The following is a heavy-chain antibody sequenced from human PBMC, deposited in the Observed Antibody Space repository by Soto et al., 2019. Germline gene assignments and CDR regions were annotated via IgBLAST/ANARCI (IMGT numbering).Heavy chain of an antibody. Sequence: QVQLQESGPGLVKPSQTLSLTCTVSGGSISSGGYYWSWIRQHPGKGLEWVGYIYYSGSTYYNPSLMSRVTIAVDTSKNQFSLKLSCVTAADTAVYYCAASCVGCGGFNYYGMDVWGQGTTVTVSS. CDR3: AASCVGCGGFNYYGMDV. J-gene: IGHJ6*02. D-gene: IGHD2-21*01. CDR2: IYYSGST. V-gene: IGHV4-31*03. CDR1: GGSISSGGYY.